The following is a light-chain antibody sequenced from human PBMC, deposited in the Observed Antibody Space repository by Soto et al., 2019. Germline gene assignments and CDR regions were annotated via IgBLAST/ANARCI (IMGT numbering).Light chain of an antibody. V-gene: IGLV2-8*01. CDR2: EVS. Sequence: QSALTQPPSASGSPGQSLTISCTGTSSDVGAYNYVSWYQQHPGTAPKAIIYEVSKRPSGGPDRFAGAKSGNTASLTVSGLQAEDEADYYCSSYAGSYYVFGTGTKVTVL. CDR3: SSYAGSYYV. CDR1: SSDVGAYNY. J-gene: IGLJ1*01.